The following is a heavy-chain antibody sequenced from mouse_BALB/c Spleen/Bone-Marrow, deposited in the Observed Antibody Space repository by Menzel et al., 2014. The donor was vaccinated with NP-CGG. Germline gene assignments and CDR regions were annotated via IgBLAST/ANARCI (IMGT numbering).Heavy chain of an antibody. V-gene: IGHV5-9-4*01. CDR1: GFTFSYYG. Sequence: EVKLQESGGGLVKPGGSLKLSCAASGFTFSYYGMSWVRQSPEKRLEWVAEISSGGSYTYYPDTVTGRFTISRDNAKNTLYLEMSSLRSEDTAMYYCARDSSGYFDYWAKAPLSQSPQ. CDR2: ISSGGSYT. J-gene: IGHJ2*01. D-gene: IGHD3-1*01. CDR3: ARDSSGYFDY.